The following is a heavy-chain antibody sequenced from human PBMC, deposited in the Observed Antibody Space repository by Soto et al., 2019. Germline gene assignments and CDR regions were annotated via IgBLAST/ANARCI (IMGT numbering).Heavy chain of an antibody. CDR1: GFTFRNAW. V-gene: IGHV3-15*07. CDR2: IKSKTDGGTT. J-gene: IGHJ4*02. Sequence: EVQLVESGGGLVKPGGSLRLACAASGFTFRNAWMNWXXXXXXXXXXXXGHIKSKTDGGTTDYAAAVKDRFIISRDDSXXXXXXXXXXXXXXXXXXXXXXXXXXXXXXXGFDYWGQGTLVTVSS. CDR3: XXXXXXXXXXGFDY.